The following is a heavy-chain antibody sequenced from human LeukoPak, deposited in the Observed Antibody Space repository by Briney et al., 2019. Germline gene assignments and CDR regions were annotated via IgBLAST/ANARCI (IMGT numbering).Heavy chain of an antibody. CDR2: INPNSGGT. Sequence: VASVKVSCKASGYTFTGYYMHWVRQAPGQGLEWMGWINPNSGGTDYAQKFQGRVTMTRDTSISTAYMELSRLRSDDTAVYYCARAGYCSSTSCYTLADYWGQGTLVTVSS. CDR3: ARAGYCSSTSCYTLADY. CDR1: GYTFTGYY. J-gene: IGHJ4*02. D-gene: IGHD2-2*02. V-gene: IGHV1-2*02.